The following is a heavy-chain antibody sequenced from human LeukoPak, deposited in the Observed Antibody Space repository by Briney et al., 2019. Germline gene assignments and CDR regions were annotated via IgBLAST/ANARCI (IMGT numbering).Heavy chain of an antibody. V-gene: IGHV1-8*01. D-gene: IGHD6-13*01. J-gene: IGHJ5*02. CDR3: ARVRVSRNWFDP. CDR2: MNPNSGNT. CDR1: GYTFTSYD. Sequence: GASVKVSCKASGYTFTSYDINWVRQATGQGLEWMGWMNPNSGNTGYAQKFQGRVTMTRNTSISTAYMELSSLRSEDTAVYYCARVRVSRNWFDPWGQGTLVTVSS.